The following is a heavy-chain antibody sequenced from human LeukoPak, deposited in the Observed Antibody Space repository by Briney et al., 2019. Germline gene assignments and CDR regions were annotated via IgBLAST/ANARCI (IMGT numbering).Heavy chain of an antibody. Sequence: PGGSLRLSCAASGFTFSSYSMNWVRQAPGKGLEWVSSISSSSSYIYYADSVKGRFTISRDNAKNSLYLQMNSLRAEDTAVYYCAKVHHQGPTTTLDYGEDLTPHFDPWGQGTLVTVSS. CDR1: GFTFSSYS. J-gene: IGHJ5*02. CDR3: AKVHHQGPTTTLDYGEDLTPHFDP. V-gene: IGHV3-21*01. D-gene: IGHD4-17*01. CDR2: ISSSSSYI.